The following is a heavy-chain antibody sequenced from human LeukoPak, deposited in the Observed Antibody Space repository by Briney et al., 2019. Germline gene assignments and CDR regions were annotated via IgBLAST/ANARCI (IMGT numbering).Heavy chain of an antibody. V-gene: IGHV1-2*02. CDR3: ARVRVGTIGAFDI. D-gene: IGHD1-26*01. CDR2: TNPNSGGT. CDR1: GYTFTSYD. J-gene: IGHJ3*02. Sequence: ASVKVSCKASGYTFTSYDINWVRQAPGQGLEWMGWTNPNSGGTNYAQKFQGRVTMTRDTSISTAYMELSRLRSDDTAVYYCARVRVGTIGAFDIWGQGTMVTVSS.